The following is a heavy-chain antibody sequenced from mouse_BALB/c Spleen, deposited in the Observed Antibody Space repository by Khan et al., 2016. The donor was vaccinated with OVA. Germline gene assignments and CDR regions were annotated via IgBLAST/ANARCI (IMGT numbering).Heavy chain of an antibody. CDR3: ARPYYGSAWFAY. V-gene: IGHV2-9*02. Sequence: QVQLKESGPGLVAPSQSLSIICTVSGFSLTSYGVHWVRQPPGKGLEWLGVMWAGGSTNYNSALMSRLSISIDNSKSQVFLKMNSLQTDDTDMYDCARPYYGSAWFAYWGQGTLVTVSA. J-gene: IGHJ3*01. CDR2: MWAGGST. D-gene: IGHD1-1*01. CDR1: GFSLTSYG.